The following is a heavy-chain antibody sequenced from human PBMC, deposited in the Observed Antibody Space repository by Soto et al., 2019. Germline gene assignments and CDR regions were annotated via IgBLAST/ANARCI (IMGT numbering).Heavy chain of an antibody. J-gene: IGHJ4*02. CDR3: TTALYYYDSMYEY. CDR1: GFTFSNAW. Sequence: GGSLRLSCAASGFTFSNAWMSWVRQAPGKGLEWVGRIKSKTDGGTTDYAAPVKGRFTISRDDSKNTLYLQMNSLKTEDTALYYCTTALYYYDSMYEYWGQGTLVTVSS. V-gene: IGHV3-15*01. D-gene: IGHD3-22*01. CDR2: IKSKTDGGTT.